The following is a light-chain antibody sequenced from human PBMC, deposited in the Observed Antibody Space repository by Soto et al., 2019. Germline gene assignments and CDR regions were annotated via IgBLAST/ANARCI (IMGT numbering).Light chain of an antibody. CDR3: QQYGSSPLT. J-gene: IGKJ4*01. CDR1: QSVTSSY. Sequence: EIVLTQSPGTLSLSPGERATLSCRASQSVTSSYLAWYQQKPGQAPRLLIYGASSRATDIPDRFSGSGSGTDFTITISRLETEDCAVYYCQQYGSSPLTFGGGTKVEIK. CDR2: GAS. V-gene: IGKV3-20*01.